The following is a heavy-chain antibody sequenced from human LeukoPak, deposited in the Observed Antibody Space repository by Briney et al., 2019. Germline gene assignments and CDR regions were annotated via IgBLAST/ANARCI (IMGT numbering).Heavy chain of an antibody. CDR2: INWNGGGT. V-gene: IGHV3-20*01. D-gene: IGHD3-3*01. CDR3: ARAVYYDFWSGSPDDAFDI. J-gene: IGHJ3*02. CDR1: GFTFDDHG. Sequence: GGSLRLSCAVSGFTFDDHGMSWVRQAPGKGLEWVSGINWNGGGTGYADPVKGRFTISRDNAKNSLYLQMNSLRAEDTALYHCARAVYYDFWSGSPDDAFDIWGQGTMVTVSS.